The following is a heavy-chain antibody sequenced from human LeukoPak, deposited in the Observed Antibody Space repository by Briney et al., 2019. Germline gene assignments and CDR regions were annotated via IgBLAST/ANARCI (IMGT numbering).Heavy chain of an antibody. Sequence: GGSLRLSCAVSGFTFSTYIMNWVRQAPGKGLEWVSSITTSSTYIYYADSVKGRLTISRDNAKNLLFLQMNSLRAEDTAVYYCVSRYCSGGSCYTFDYWGQGTLVTVSS. CDR1: GFTFSTYI. CDR2: ITTSSTYI. D-gene: IGHD2-15*01. V-gene: IGHV3-21*04. J-gene: IGHJ4*02. CDR3: VSRYCSGGSCYTFDY.